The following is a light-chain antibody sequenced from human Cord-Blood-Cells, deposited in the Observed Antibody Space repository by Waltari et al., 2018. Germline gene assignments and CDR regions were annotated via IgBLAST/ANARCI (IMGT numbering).Light chain of an antibody. J-gene: IGKJ1*01. CDR2: AAS. CDR1: QCISSY. V-gene: IGKV1D-8*03. Sequence: VIWMTQSPSLLSASTGDRVTISCRMSQCISSYLAWYQQKPGKAPELLIYAASTLQSGVPSSFSGSGSRRDFTLTISCLQSEDFATYYCQQYYSFPWTFGQGTKVEIK. CDR3: QQYYSFPWT.